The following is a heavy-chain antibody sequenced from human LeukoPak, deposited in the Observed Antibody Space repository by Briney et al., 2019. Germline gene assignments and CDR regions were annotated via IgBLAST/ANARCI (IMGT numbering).Heavy chain of an antibody. D-gene: IGHD6-19*01. J-gene: IGHJ4*02. Sequence: KPSETLSLTCAVYGGSFSGYYWSWIRQPPGKGLEWIGEINHSGSTNYNPSLKSRVTISVDTSKNQFSLKLSSVTAADTAVYYCARSSSSGWYYFDYWGQGTLVTVSS. CDR2: INHSGST. CDR1: GGSFSGYY. V-gene: IGHV4-34*01. CDR3: ARSSSSGWYYFDY.